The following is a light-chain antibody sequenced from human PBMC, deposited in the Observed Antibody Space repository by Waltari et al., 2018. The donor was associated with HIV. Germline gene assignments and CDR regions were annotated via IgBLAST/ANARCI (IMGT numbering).Light chain of an antibody. CDR3: QQYGSSLYT. Sequence: EIVLTQSPGILSLSPGERATLSCRASQSVSSNFLAWYQQRPGQAPRLLIYGASNRATDIPDRFIGSGSGTDFTLSITRLEPEDFAVYYCQQYGSSLYTFGQGTKLEIK. CDR1: QSVSSNF. J-gene: IGKJ2*01. V-gene: IGKV3-20*01. CDR2: GAS.